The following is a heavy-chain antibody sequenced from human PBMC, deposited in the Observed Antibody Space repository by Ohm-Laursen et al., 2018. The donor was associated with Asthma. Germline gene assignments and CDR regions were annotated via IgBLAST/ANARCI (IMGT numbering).Heavy chain of an antibody. CDR3: ARDVMEWYLPAFDF. V-gene: IGHV3-30-3*01. D-gene: IGHD3-3*01. CDR1: GFTFRSYA. J-gene: IGHJ4*02. Sequence: SLRLSCTAFGFTFRSYAMHWVRQAPGRGLEWVAVGGSYYDGGLKYYADSVNGRFTVSRDDSKNTLYLQMNSLRPDDTAVYYCARDVMEWYLPAFDFWGQGTLVTVSS. CDR2: GGSYYDGGLK.